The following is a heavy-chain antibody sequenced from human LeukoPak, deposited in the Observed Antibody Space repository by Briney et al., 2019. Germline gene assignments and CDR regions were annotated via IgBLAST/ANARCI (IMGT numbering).Heavy chain of an antibody. CDR3: ARLNSSGRIDY. V-gene: IGHV4-59*08. CDR1: GGSISGYY. D-gene: IGHD6-19*01. CDR2: IYYSGTT. J-gene: IGHJ4*02. Sequence: SETLSLTCTSSGGSISGYYWSWIRQPPGKGLEWIGYIYYSGTTNYKPSLKSRVTISVDMSKNQFSLKLSSVTAADTAVYYCARLNSSGRIDYWGQGTLVTVSS.